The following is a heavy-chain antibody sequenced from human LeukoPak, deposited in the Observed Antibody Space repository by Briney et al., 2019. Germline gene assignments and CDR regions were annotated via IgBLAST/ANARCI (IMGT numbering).Heavy chain of an antibody. Sequence: SETLSLTCTVSGGSISSSSYYWGWIRQPPGKGLEWIGTLSHSGSSYYNPSLKSRVTISVDTSKNQFSLNLSSVTAADTAVYYCARVYPIVVVTGWFDPWGQGTLVTVSS. CDR2: LSHSGSS. D-gene: IGHD2-21*02. CDR3: ARVYPIVVVTGWFDP. V-gene: IGHV4-39*07. J-gene: IGHJ5*02. CDR1: GGSISSSSYY.